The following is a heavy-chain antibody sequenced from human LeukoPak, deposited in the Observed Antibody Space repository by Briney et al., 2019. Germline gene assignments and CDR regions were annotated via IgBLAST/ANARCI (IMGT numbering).Heavy chain of an antibody. CDR3: VRGGESTWS. D-gene: IGHD2-15*01. Sequence: GGSLRLSCAASGFTFSSYWMHWIRQAPGKGPVWVSRINNDGSGTTYADSVKGRFTISRDDAKNTLYLQMNSLRAEDTAVYYCVRGGESTWSWGQXTLVXVSS. V-gene: IGHV3-74*01. CDR1: GFTFSSYW. J-gene: IGHJ5*02. CDR2: INNDGSGT.